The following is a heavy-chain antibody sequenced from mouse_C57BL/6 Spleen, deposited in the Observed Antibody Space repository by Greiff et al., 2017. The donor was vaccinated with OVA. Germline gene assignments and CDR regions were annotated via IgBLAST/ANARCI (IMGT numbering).Heavy chain of an antibody. CDR3: VRDLYYYGSFAMDY. V-gene: IGHV10-1*01. CDR2: IRSKSNNYAT. Sequence: EVMLVESGGGLVQPKGSLKLSCAASGFSFNTYAMNWVRQAPGKGLEWVARIRSKSNNYATYYADSVKDRFTISRDDSESMLYLQMNNLKTEDTAMYYCVRDLYYYGSFAMDYWGQGTSVTVSS. D-gene: IGHD1-1*01. CDR1: GFSFNTYA. J-gene: IGHJ4*01.